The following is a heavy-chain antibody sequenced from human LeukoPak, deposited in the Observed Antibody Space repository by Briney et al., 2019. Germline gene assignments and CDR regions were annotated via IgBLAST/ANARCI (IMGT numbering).Heavy chain of an antibody. J-gene: IGHJ4*02. CDR3: ARAYYYGSGSYGLDY. V-gene: IGHV4-59*01. CDR1: GGSISSYS. D-gene: IGHD3-10*01. Sequence: PSETLFLTCTVSGGSISSYSWSWIRQPPGQGLEWIGYIYSSESTNSNPSLKSRDTTSVDTSKNQCSLKLTSATAADTAVYYCARAYYYGSGSYGLDYWGQATLVTVPS. CDR2: IYSSEST.